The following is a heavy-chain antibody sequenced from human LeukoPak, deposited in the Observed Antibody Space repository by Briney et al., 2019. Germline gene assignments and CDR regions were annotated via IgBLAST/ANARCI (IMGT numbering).Heavy chain of an antibody. CDR1: GGSFSGYY. J-gene: IGHJ6*02. CDR2: INHSGST. CDR3: ARGQIDYSTRYYYGMDV. D-gene: IGHD4-11*01. V-gene: IGHV4-34*01. Sequence: SETLSLTCAVYGGSFSGYYWSWIRQPPGKGLEWIGEINHSGSTNYNPSLKSRVTISVDTSKNQFSLKLSSVTAADTAVYYCARGQIDYSTRYYYGMDVWGQGTTVTVSS.